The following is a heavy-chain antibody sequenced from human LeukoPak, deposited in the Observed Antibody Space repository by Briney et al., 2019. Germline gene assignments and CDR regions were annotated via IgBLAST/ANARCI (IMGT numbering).Heavy chain of an antibody. CDR1: GLTFRTYA. CDR3: AADRLLVPYSGSYSD. J-gene: IGHJ4*02. Sequence: SGGSLRLSCAASGLTFRTYAMSWVRQAPGKGLEWVSSISDSGGYTFYADSVKGRFTISRDNSKNTVYLQMNSLRAEDTAVYYCAADRLLVPYSGSYSDWGQGTLVTVSS. CDR2: ISDSGGYT. D-gene: IGHD1-26*01. V-gene: IGHV3-23*01.